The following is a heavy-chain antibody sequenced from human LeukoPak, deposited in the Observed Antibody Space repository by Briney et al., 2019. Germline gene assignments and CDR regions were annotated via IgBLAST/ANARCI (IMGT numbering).Heavy chain of an antibody. J-gene: IGHJ4*02. D-gene: IGHD6-13*01. CDR3: AREPSSAAAGTGGH. CDR2: ISGSGDST. Sequence: PGGSLRLSCAASGFTFSHSAMNWVRQAPGKGLEWVSAISGSGDSTHYADSVKGRFTISRDNSKNTVFLQMNSLRAEDTAVYYCAREPSSAAAGTGGHWGQGTLVTVSS. V-gene: IGHV3-23*01. CDR1: GFTFSHSA.